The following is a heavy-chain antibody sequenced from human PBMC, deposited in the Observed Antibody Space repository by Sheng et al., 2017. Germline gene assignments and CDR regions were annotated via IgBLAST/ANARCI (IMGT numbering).Heavy chain of an antibody. CDR1: GYTFSSYG. D-gene: IGHD1-26*01. CDR3: ARDRGAKDAFDI. J-gene: IGHJ3*02. V-gene: IGHV1-18*01. Sequence: QVQLVHSRAEMKKPGASVRVSCKASGYTFSSYGISWVRQAPGQGLEWMGWISPYNGNTKYAQKFQGRVTMTTDTSTSTAYMELRSLRSDDTAVYYCARDRGAKDAFDIWGQGTMVTVSS. CDR2: ISPYNGNT.